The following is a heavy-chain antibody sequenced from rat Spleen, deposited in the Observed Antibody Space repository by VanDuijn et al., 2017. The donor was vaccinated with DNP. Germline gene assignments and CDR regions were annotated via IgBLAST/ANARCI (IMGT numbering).Heavy chain of an antibody. J-gene: IGHJ2*01. D-gene: IGHD1-11*01. CDR3: ARGPNYGGYIDFFDY. V-gene: IGHV5-31*01. Sequence: EVQLVESGGGLVQPGRSLKLSCVASGFTFNNYWMTWIRQAPGKGLEWVASITNTGGSTYYPDSVKGRFTISRDNAKRTLYLQMNSLRSEDTAIYYCARGPNYGGYIDFFDYWGQGVMVTVSS. CDR1: GFTFNNYW. CDR2: ITNTGGST.